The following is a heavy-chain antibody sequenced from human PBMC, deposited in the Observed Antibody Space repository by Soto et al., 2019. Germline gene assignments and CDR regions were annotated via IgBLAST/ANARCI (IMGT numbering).Heavy chain of an antibody. J-gene: IGHJ4*02. V-gene: IGHV1-18*03. CDR2: FSAYNGNT. Sequence: QVQLVQSGAEVKKPGASVKVSCKASGYTFTNFGISLVRHAPGQGLEWMGWFSAYNGNTNYAQKFQGTVTMPTATSTSTAYMELRSLRSEAMALYYCARGGTPTDYWGQGTLVTVSS. CDR1: GYTFTNFG. CDR3: ARGGTPTDY. D-gene: IGHD3-16*01.